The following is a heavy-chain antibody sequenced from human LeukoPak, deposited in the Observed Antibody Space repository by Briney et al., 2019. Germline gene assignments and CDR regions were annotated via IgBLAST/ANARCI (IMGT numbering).Heavy chain of an antibody. Sequence: ASVKVSCKASGYTFTSYAMNWVRQAPGQGLEWMGWINTNTGNPTYAQGFTGRFVSSLDTSVSTAYLQISSLKAEDTAVYYCARASSGWFEVGYYFDYWGQGTLVTVSS. CDR3: ARASSGWFEVGYYFDY. CDR1: GYTFTSYA. J-gene: IGHJ4*02. CDR2: INTNTGNP. V-gene: IGHV7-4-1*02. D-gene: IGHD6-19*01.